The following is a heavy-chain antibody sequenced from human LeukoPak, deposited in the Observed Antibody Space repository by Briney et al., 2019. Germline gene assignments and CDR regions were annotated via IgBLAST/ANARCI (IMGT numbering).Heavy chain of an antibody. CDR3: ARTVVPAAPPWFDP. J-gene: IGHJ5*02. CDR1: GYTFTGYY. CDR2: INPNSGGT. Sequence: ASVKVSCKASGYTFTGYYMHWVRQAPGQGLEWMGWINPNSGGTNYAQKFQGRVTMTRDTSISTAYMELSRLRSDDTAVYYCARTVVPAAPPWFDPWGQGTLVTVSS. V-gene: IGHV1-2*02. D-gene: IGHD2-2*01.